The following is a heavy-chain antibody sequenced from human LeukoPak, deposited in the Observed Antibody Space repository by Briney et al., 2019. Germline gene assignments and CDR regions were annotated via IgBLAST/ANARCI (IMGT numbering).Heavy chain of an antibody. CDR3: AKETRYSSSWRSYYYYGMDV. CDR2: ISYDGSNK. Sequence: PGGSLRLSCAASGFTFSSYGMHWVRQAPGKGLEWVAVISYDGSNKYYADPVKGRFTISRDNSKNTLCLQMNSLGAEDTAVYYCAKETRYSSSWRSYYYYGMDVWGQGTTVTVSS. CDR1: GFTFSSYG. D-gene: IGHD6-13*01. V-gene: IGHV3-30*18. J-gene: IGHJ6*02.